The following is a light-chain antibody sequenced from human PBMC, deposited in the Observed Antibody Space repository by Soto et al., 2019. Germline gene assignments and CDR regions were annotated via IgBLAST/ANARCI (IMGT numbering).Light chain of an antibody. J-gene: IGLJ2*01. Sequence: QSALTQPASVSGSPGQSITISCTGTSSDIGSYNYVSWYQPHPGKAPKLMIYDVSNRPSGVSNRFSGSKSGHTASLTISGLQTEDEADYYCCSYATTSPVVFGGGTKLTVL. CDR2: DVS. CDR1: SSDIGSYNY. V-gene: IGLV2-14*03. CDR3: CSYATTSPVV.